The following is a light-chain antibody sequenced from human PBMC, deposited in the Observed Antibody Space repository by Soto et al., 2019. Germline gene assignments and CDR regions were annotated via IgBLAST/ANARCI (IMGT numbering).Light chain of an antibody. CDR2: DAS. CDR1: QSVINNY. J-gene: IGKJ5*01. CDR3: QQYGDSPPFT. Sequence: EVVLTQSPDTLSLSPGERATLSCRASQSVINNYLAWYQQKPGQAPRLLIYDASTRATGIPDRFSGSESGTDFTLTISRLEPEDFAVYYCQQYGDSPPFTFGRGTRL. V-gene: IGKV3-20*01.